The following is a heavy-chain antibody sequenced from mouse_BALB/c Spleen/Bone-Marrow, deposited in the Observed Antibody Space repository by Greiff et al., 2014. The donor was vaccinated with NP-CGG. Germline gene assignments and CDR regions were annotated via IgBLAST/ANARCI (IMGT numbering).Heavy chain of an antibody. CDR2: INPNNGGT. CDR1: GYTFTEYT. Sequence: EVQLQQSGPELVKPGTSVKISCKTSGYTFTEYTMHWVKQSHGKSLEWIGGINPNNGGTSYNQKLKGKSTLTVDKSSNTAYMKLRRQTSEDSAVYYCARSEGRYCFAMNYWGQGTSVTVSS. CDR3: ARSEGRYCFAMNY. J-gene: IGHJ4*01. V-gene: IGHV1-18*01.